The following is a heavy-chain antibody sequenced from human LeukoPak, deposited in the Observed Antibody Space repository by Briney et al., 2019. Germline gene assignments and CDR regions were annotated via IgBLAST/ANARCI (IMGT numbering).Heavy chain of an antibody. D-gene: IGHD3-10*01. J-gene: IGHJ6*02. V-gene: IGHV3-21*01. CDR2: ISSSSSYI. CDR1: GFTFSSYS. Sequence: PGGSLRLSCAASGFTFSSYSMNWVRQAPGKGLEWVSSISSSSSYIYYADSVKGRFTISRDNAKNSLYLQMNSLRAEDTAVYYCAIWFGEDYYGMDVWGQGTTVTVSS. CDR3: AIWFGEDYYGMDV.